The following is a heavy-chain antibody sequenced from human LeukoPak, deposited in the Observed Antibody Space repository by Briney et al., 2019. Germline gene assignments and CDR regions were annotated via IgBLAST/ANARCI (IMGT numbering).Heavy chain of an antibody. V-gene: IGHV3-21*01. CDR2: ISSSSSYI. CDR3: ARDTLGYSYGHDAFDI. Sequence: KAGGSLRLSCAASGFTFSSYRMNWVRQAPGKGLEWVSSISSSSSYIYYADSVKGRFTISRDNAKNSLYLQMNSLRAEDTAVYYCARDTLGYSYGHDAFDIWGQGTMVTVSS. CDR1: GFTFSSYR. D-gene: IGHD5-18*01. J-gene: IGHJ3*02.